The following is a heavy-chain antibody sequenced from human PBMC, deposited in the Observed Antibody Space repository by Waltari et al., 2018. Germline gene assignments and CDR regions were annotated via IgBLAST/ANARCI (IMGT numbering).Heavy chain of an antibody. CDR3: ARNTDL. Sequence: EVQLVESGGDLVQHGRSLRLSCAASGFTFGDYAMLWVRQAPGKCRGWVSGISWNSGSIGYADSVKGRFTISRDNAKNSLYLQMNSLRAEDTALYYCARNTDLWGRGTLVTVSS. CDR1: GFTFGDYA. CDR2: ISWNSGSI. J-gene: IGHJ2*01. V-gene: IGHV3-9*01.